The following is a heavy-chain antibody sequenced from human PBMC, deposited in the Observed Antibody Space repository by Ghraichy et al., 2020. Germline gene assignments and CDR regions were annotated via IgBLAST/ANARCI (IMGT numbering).Heavy chain of an antibody. CDR3: ARIRYYGDYGDAFVI. J-gene: IGHJ3*02. D-gene: IGHD4-17*01. Sequence: SGPTLVKPTQTLTLTCTFSGFSLSTSGMCVSWIRQPPGKALEWLARIDWDDDKYYSTSLKTRLTISKDTSKNQVVLTMTNMDPVDTATYYCARIRYYGDYGDAFVIWGQGTMVTVSS. CDR1: GFSLSTSGMC. CDR2: IDWDDDK. V-gene: IGHV2-70*11.